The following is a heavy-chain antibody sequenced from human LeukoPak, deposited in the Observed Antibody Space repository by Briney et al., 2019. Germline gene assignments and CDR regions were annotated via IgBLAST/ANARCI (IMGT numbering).Heavy chain of an antibody. J-gene: IGHJ5*02. CDR1: GGTFSSYA. CDR3: AREGYSSTFDWFDP. Sequence: ASVKVSCKASGGTFSSYAISWVRQAPGQGLEWMGGIIPIFGTANYAQKFQGRATITADESTSTAYMELSSLRSEDTAVYYCAREGYSSTFDWFDPWGQGTLVTVSS. CDR2: IIPIFGTA. V-gene: IGHV1-69*13. D-gene: IGHD6-13*01.